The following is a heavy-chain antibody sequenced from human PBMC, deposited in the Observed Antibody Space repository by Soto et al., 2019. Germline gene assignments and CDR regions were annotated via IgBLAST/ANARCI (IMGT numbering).Heavy chain of an antibody. D-gene: IGHD6-6*01. V-gene: IGHV3-30-3*01. CDR2: ISYDGSNK. Sequence: SLRLSCAASGFTFSSYAMHWVRQAPGKGLEWVAVISYDGSNKYYADSVKGRFTISRDNSKNTLYLQMNSLRAEDTAVYYCARTLAARRYYGMDVWGQGTTVTVS. CDR3: ARTLAARRYYGMDV. J-gene: IGHJ6*02. CDR1: GFTFSSYA.